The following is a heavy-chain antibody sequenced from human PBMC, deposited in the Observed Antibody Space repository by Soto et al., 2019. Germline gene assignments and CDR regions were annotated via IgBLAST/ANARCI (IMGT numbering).Heavy chain of an antibody. D-gene: IGHD6-13*01. CDR3: AKGGDSSSWKNWFDP. V-gene: IGHV3-23*01. J-gene: IGHJ5*02. CDR2: ISGSGSSI. CDR1: GFTFSNYA. Sequence: EVQLLESGGGLVQPGGSLRLSCAASGFTFSNYAMTWVRQAPGKGLEWVSGISGSGSSIYYADSVKGRFTISRDNSTNTLYLQMNSLRAADTAVYYCAKGGDSSSWKNWFDPWGQGTLVTVSS.